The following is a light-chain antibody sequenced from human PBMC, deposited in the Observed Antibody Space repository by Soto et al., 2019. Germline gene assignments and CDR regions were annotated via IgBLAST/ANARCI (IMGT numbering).Light chain of an antibody. CDR3: QQRSNWPWT. CDR2: DAS. V-gene: IGKV3-11*01. Sequence: EIVLTQSPATLSLSPGERATLSCRASQSISRYLAWYQQKPGQTPRLIISDASNRATGFPARFSGSGSGTDFTLTISNLEPEDFAVYYCQQRSNWPWTFGQGTKVEIK. CDR1: QSISRY. J-gene: IGKJ1*01.